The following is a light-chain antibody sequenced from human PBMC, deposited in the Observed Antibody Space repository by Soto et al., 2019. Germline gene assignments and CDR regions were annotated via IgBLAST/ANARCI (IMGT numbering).Light chain of an antibody. Sequence: QSVLAQPSSVSGSPGQSITISCTGTSTDGGGYNYVSWYQHSPGKGPKLIIYEVSNRPSGVSDRFSGSKSGNKASLIISNLEAEDGSDSCCGSYTSTDTPFVFGTGTTLNVL. CDR1: STDGGGYNY. V-gene: IGLV2-14*01. J-gene: IGLJ1*01. CDR3: GSYTSTDTPFV. CDR2: EVS.